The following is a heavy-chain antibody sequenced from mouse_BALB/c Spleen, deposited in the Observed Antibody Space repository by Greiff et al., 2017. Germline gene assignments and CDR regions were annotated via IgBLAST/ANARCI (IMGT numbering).Heavy chain of an antibody. Sequence: QVHVKQSGAELVKPGASVKLSCKASGYTFTSYYMYWVKQRPGQGLEWIGEINPSNGGTNFNEKFKSKATLTVDKSSSTAYMQLSSLTSEDSAVYYCTTRRLGAMDYWGQGTSVTVSS. CDR2: INPSNGGT. V-gene: IGHV1S81*02. CDR3: TTRRLGAMDY. CDR1: GYTFTSYY. D-gene: IGHD1-1*01. J-gene: IGHJ4*01.